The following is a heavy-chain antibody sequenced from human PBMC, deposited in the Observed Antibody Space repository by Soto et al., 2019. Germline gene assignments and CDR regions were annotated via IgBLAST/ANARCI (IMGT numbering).Heavy chain of an antibody. Sequence: SETLSLTCTVSGGSIYRSGYYWGWIRQPPGRGLEWIGNIDYNGVTYSNPSLKSRVTISRDTSKNQFSLKLTSVTAADTALYYCGKVLVGATGHTDSDSWGQGTRGTVSP. V-gene: IGHV4-39*01. CDR1: GGSIYRSGYY. CDR2: IDYNGVT. J-gene: IGHJ4*02. CDR3: GKVLVGATGHTDSDS. D-gene: IGHD2-15*01.